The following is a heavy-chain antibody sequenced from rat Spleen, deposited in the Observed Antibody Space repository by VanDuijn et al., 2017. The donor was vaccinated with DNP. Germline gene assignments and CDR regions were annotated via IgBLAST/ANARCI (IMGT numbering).Heavy chain of an antibody. V-gene: IGHV5-27*01. CDR2: ITNSGGST. J-gene: IGHJ4*01. CDR1: GFTFSNYG. D-gene: IGHD1-4*01. CDR3: TTGAGSP. Sequence: VQLVESGGGLVQPGRSLKLSCAASGFTFSNYGMAWVRQAPTKGLEWVASITNSGGSTYYRDSVKGRFTISRDNAKSTLYLQMDSLRSEDTATYYCTTGAGSPWGQGTSVTVSS.